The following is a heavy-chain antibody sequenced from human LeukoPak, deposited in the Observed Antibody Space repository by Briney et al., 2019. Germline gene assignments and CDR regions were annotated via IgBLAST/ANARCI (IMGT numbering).Heavy chain of an antibody. V-gene: IGHV3-7*01. J-gene: IGHJ4*02. Sequence: GGSLRLSCAVSGFTFSNYWMTWVRQAPGKGLEWVANIEQDGSDKYYVDSVKGRFTISRDNAKNSLYLQMNSLRVEDTAVYYCVSTGSLLDYWGQGVLVTVSS. CDR1: GFTFSNYW. CDR3: VSTGSLLDY. D-gene: IGHD3-10*01. CDR2: IEQDGSDK.